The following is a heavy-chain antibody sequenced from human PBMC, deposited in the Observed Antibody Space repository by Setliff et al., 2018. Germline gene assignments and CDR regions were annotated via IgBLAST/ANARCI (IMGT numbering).Heavy chain of an antibody. CDR2: VSDNGATK. D-gene: IGHD2-15*01. J-gene: IGHJ4*02. CDR3: ARTCSGSGCYAGLES. V-gene: IGHV3-30*04. CDR1: GFTFSSCA. Sequence: PGGSLRLSCAASGFTFSSCAMHWVRQAPGKGLEWVAVVSDNGATKFYADSVKGRFTISRDNSKNTLYLQMNSLRPEDTAVYYCARTCSGSGCYAGLESWGQGTPVTVSS.